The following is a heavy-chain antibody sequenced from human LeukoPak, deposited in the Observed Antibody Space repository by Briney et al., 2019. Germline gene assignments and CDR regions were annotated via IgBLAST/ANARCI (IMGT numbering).Heavy chain of an antibody. D-gene: IGHD1-26*01. Sequence: SETLSLTCTVSGGSISNYYWGWIRQAPGKGLEWIGSIYYSGNTYYNASLQSRVTISIDTSKNQFSLRLNSVTAADTAMYFCAKSGGYGLIDYWGQGTRVIVSS. CDR2: IYYSGNT. V-gene: IGHV4-59*04. J-gene: IGHJ4*02. CDR1: GGSISNYY. CDR3: AKSGGYGLIDY.